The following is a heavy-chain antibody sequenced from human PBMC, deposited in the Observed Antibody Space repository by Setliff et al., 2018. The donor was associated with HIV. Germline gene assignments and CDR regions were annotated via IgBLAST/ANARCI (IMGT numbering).Heavy chain of an antibody. D-gene: IGHD3-22*01. CDR1: GGSISSGDYY. V-gene: IGHV4-61*08. J-gene: IGHJ4*02. CDR2: VNHSGSS. Sequence: PSETLSLTCTLSGGSISSGDYYWSWIRQPPGKGLEWIGEVNHSGSSSYNPSLKSRVNILVDTSKNQFSLKLTSVTAADTAVYYCARVKMIAGTDYFDYWGQGTLVTVSS. CDR3: ARVKMIAGTDYFDY.